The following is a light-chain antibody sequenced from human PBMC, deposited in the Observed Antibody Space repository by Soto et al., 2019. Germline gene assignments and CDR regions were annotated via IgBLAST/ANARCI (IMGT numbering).Light chain of an antibody. J-gene: IGLJ2*01. CDR1: SSDVGDYDY. CDR3: SSYAGTYPFVV. Sequence: QSVLTQPASVSGSPGQSITISCTGTSSDVGDYDYVSWYQQHPGKAPKLMIYEVSNRPSGVSNRFSGSKSGNTASLTISGLQAEDEAEFYCSSYAGTYPFVVFGGGTKVTVL. CDR2: EVS. V-gene: IGLV2-14*01.